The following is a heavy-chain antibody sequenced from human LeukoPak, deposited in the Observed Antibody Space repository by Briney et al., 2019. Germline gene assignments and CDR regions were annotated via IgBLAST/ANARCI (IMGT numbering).Heavy chain of an antibody. CDR3: AKEAFRLALLDF. CDR2: IIPIFGTA. V-gene: IGHV1-69*06. CDR1: GGTFSSYA. Sequence: ASVKVSCKASGGTFSSYAISWVRQAPGQGLEWMGGIIPIFGTANYAQKFQGRVTITADKSTSTAYVELSNLRTDDTAIYYCAKEAFRLALLDFWGQGSLVTVSS. D-gene: IGHD2-21*01. J-gene: IGHJ4*02.